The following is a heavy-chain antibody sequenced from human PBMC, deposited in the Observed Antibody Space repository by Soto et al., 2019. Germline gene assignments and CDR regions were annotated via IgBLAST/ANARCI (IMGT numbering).Heavy chain of an antibody. CDR1: GFSLSTSGVG. Sequence: QITLKESGPTLVKPTQTLTLTCTFSGFSLSTSGVGVGWIRQPPGKALEWLALIYWDDDKRYSPSLKSRLTITKDTSKNQVVLTMTNMDPVDTATYYCAHIPAYWGGDCLAGYWGQGTLVTVSS. D-gene: IGHD2-21*02. J-gene: IGHJ4*02. CDR2: IYWDDDK. V-gene: IGHV2-5*02. CDR3: AHIPAYWGGDCLAGY.